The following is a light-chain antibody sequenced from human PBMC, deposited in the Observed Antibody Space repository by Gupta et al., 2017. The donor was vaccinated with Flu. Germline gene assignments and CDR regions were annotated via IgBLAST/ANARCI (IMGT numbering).Light chain of an antibody. V-gene: IGLV2-11*01. J-gene: IGLJ2*01. CDR3: CSYAGSPVV. CDR1: SSDVGGYNF. Sequence: QPPLPQPRSLSASPGQSVTISCTGTSSDVGGYNFVPCYQPNPGNAPKRKIYDVSKRPSGVPDRFSGSKSGNTVCLTISGLQAEDESDYYCCSYAGSPVVFGGGTKLTVL. CDR2: DVS.